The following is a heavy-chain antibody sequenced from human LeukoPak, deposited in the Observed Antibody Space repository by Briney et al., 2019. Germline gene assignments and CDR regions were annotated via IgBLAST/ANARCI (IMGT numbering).Heavy chain of an antibody. CDR2: INSDGSST. D-gene: IGHD6-19*01. J-gene: IGHJ4*02. CDR3: ARAYSSGWYVPGDY. CDR1: GFTFSSYW. V-gene: IGHV3-74*01. Sequence: PGGSLRLSCVASGFTFSSYWMHWVRQAPGKGLVWVSRINSDGSSTSYADSVKGRFTISRDSAKNTLYVQMNSLRAEDTAIYYCARAYSSGWYVPGDYWGQGTLVTVSS.